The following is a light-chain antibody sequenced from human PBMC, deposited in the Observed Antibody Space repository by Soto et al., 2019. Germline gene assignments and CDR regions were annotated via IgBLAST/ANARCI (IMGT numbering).Light chain of an antibody. CDR1: QTIDTY. J-gene: IGKJ2*01. CDR3: QESTGIQDS. CDR2: AAS. V-gene: IGKV1-39*01. Sequence: DIQMTQSPSSLSASVGDRVTITCRASQTIDTYLNWYQQNPGKAPKLRIHAASTLQNEVTSRFSGSGSGTDFTLTISSMQPEDFATYDGQESTGIQDSCGQGTKLEIK.